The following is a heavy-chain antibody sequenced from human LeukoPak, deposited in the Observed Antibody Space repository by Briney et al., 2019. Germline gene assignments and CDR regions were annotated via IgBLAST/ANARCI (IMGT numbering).Heavy chain of an antibody. Sequence: ASVKVSCKASGGTFSSYAISWVRQAPGQGLEWMGIINPSGGSTSYAQKFQGRVTMTRDTSTSTVYMELSSLRSEDTAVYYCARVYYGSGSDYWGQGTLVTVSS. D-gene: IGHD3-10*01. J-gene: IGHJ4*02. CDR1: GGTFSSYA. CDR2: INPSGGST. V-gene: IGHV1-46*01. CDR3: ARVYYGSGSDY.